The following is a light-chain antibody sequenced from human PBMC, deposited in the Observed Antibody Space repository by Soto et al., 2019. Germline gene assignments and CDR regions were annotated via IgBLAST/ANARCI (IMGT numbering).Light chain of an antibody. V-gene: IGLV2-8*01. J-gene: IGLJ2*01. Sequence: QSALTQPPSASGSPGQSVXISCTGSXSDVGGYNYVSWYRQHPGKAPKLMIYEVSKRPAGVSDRLSGSKSGNTASLTVSGLQAEDEADYYCSSYAGSNNFVVFGGGTKLTVL. CDR3: SSYAGSNNFVV. CDR1: XSDVGGYNY. CDR2: EVS.